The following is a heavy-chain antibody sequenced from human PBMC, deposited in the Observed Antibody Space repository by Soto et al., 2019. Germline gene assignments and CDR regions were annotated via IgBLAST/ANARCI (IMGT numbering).Heavy chain of an antibody. D-gene: IGHD3-10*01. V-gene: IGHV1-69*01. J-gene: IGHJ6*02. CDR3: ARAVTRVRGVHYYYYYGIDV. CDR2: SIPIFGTA. CDR1: GGNFSSYA. Sequence: QVQLVQSGAEVKKPGSSVKVSCKASGGNFSSYAISWVRQAPGQGLEWMGGSIPIFGTANYAQKFQGRVTLTADESTSTAYMELSSLRSEDTAVYYCARAVTRVRGVHYYYYYGIDVWGPGTTVIVSS.